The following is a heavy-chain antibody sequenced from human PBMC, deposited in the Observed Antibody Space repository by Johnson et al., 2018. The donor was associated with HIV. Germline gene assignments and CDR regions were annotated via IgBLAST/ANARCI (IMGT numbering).Heavy chain of an antibody. CDR2: ISYHGGTK. Sequence: QVQLVESGGGVVQPGGSLRLSCAASGFTFSSYGMHWVRQAPGKGLEWVAFISYHGGTKYSADSVKGRFSISRDNSENTVYLQMNSLRAEDTAVYFCAKESGGSGSYYIGDMGDAFDIWGQGTLVTVSS. D-gene: IGHD3-10*01. J-gene: IGHJ3*02. CDR3: AKESGGSGSYYIGDMGDAFDI. V-gene: IGHV3-30*02. CDR1: GFTFSSYG.